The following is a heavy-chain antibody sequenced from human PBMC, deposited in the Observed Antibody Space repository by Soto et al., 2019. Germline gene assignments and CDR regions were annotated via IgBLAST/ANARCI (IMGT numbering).Heavy chain of an antibody. D-gene: IGHD3-9*01. CDR1: GGSISSGGYY. V-gene: IGHV4-31*03. Sequence: SETLSLTCTVSGGSISSGGYYWSWIRQHPGKGLEWIGYIYYSGGTYYNPSLKSRVNISVDTSKNKFSLKLSSVTAADTVVYYCARVRYFDWLLGPYYFDYWGQGTLVTVSS. CDR3: ARVRYFDWLLGPYYFDY. J-gene: IGHJ4*02. CDR2: IYYSGGT.